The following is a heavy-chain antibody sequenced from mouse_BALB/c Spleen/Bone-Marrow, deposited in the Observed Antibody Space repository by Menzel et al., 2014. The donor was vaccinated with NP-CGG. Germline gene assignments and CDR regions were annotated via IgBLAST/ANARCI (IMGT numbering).Heavy chain of an antibody. CDR3: AREIITSFAY. CDR1: GYAFTNYL. D-gene: IGHD1-1*01. Sequence: QVQLQQSGAELVRPGTSVKVSCKASGYAFTNYLIEWVKQRPGQGLEWIGVINPGSGGTNYNEKFKGKATLTADKSSSTAYMQLSSLTSGDSAVYFCAREIITSFAYWGQGTLSLSLQ. J-gene: IGHJ3*01. V-gene: IGHV1-54*01. CDR2: INPGSGGT.